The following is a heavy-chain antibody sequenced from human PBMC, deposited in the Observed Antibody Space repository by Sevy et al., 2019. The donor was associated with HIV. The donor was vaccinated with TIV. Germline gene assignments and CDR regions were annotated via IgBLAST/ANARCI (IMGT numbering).Heavy chain of an antibody. CDR3: ASGGGAAAGPIDY. V-gene: IGHV1-69*13. CDR2: IIPIFGTA. CDR1: GGTFSSYA. D-gene: IGHD6-13*01. Sequence: ASVKVSCKASGGTFSSYAISWVRQAPGQGLEWMGGIIPIFGTANYAQKFQGRVTITADESTSTAYMELSSLRSEDTAVYYHASGGGAAAGPIDYWGQGTLVTVSS. J-gene: IGHJ4*02.